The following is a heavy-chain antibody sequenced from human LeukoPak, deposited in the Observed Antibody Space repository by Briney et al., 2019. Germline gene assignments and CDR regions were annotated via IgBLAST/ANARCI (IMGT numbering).Heavy chain of an antibody. Sequence: GGSLRLSCAASGFAFSTYAMSWVRQAPGKGLEWVSALCSSGGSTYYADSVKGRFTISRDNCKNTLYLRMNSLRAEDTDVYYCAKDLGWYFDYWGQGTLVTVSS. CDR1: GFAFSTYA. CDR2: LCSSGGST. J-gene: IGHJ4*02. CDR3: AKDLGWYFDY. D-gene: IGHD6-19*01. V-gene: IGHV3-23*01.